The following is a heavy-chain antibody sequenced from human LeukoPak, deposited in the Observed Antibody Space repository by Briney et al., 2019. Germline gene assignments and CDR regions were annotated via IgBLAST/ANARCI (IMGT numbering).Heavy chain of an antibody. CDR3: ARDPIVGATTDWFDP. CDR1: GYTFTSYD. J-gene: IGHJ5*02. V-gene: IGHV1-8*01. Sequence: ASVKVSCXASGYTFTSYDINWVRQATGQGLEWMGWMNPHSGNTVYAQKFQGRVTMTRNTAISTAYMELGSLRPEDTAVYYCARDPIVGATTDWFDPWGQGTLVTVSS. CDR2: MNPHSGNT. D-gene: IGHD1-26*01.